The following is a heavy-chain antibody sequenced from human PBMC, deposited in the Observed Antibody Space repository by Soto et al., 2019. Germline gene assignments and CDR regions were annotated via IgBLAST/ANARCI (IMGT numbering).Heavy chain of an antibody. CDR3: ARAQPPSRYCSGGSCYSGYDY. CDR1: GGSISSGGYY. CDR2: IYYSGST. J-gene: IGHJ4*02. V-gene: IGHV4-31*03. D-gene: IGHD2-15*01. Sequence: QVQLQESGPGLVKPSQTLSLTCTVSGGSISSGGYYWSWIRQHPGKGLEWIGYIYYSGSTYSNPSLKSRVTRSVDTSKNQFSLKLSSVTAADTAVYYCARAQPPSRYCSGGSCYSGYDYWGQGTLVTVSS.